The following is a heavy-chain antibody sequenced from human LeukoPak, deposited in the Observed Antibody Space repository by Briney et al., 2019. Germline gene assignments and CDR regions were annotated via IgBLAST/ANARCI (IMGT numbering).Heavy chain of an antibody. Sequence: GGSLRLSCAASGFTFSSYAMSWVRQAPGKGLEWVPAISGSGGSTYYADSVKGRFTISRDSSKNTLYLQMNSLRAEDTAVYYCAKVHYYYDSSGYYWDYWGQGTLVTVSS. CDR3: AKVHYYYDSSGYYWDY. V-gene: IGHV3-23*01. D-gene: IGHD3-22*01. CDR1: GFTFSSYA. CDR2: ISGSGGST. J-gene: IGHJ4*02.